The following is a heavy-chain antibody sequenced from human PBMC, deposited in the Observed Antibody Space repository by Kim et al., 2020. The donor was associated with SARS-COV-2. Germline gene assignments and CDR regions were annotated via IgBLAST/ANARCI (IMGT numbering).Heavy chain of an antibody. CDR1: GFTFSNYA. V-gene: IGHV3-23*01. D-gene: IGHD5-18*01. CDR3: AKTRGSYGAYYFDC. Sequence: GGSLRLSCAASGFTFSNYAMTWVRQAPGKGLEWVSSISSGSVTSYYVDSVKGRFTISRDNSENTVYLQMNSLRAEDTAIYYCAKTRGSYGAYYFDCWGQGTLVTVSS. CDR2: ISSGSVTS. J-gene: IGHJ4*02.